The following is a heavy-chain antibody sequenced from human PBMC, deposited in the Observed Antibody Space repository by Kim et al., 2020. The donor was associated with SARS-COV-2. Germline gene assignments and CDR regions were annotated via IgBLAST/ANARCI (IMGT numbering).Heavy chain of an antibody. V-gene: IGHV3-64D*06. J-gene: IGHJ6*02. D-gene: IGHD3-10*01. Sequence: GGSLRLSCSASGFTFSNYALQWVRQAPGKGLEYVSVIASKGNNTYYADSVKGRFTISRDNAKNTLYLQMNSLRVEDTAVYYCLKWFGENLPPHGMDVWG. CDR3: LKWFGENLPPHGMDV. CDR2: IASKGNNT. CDR1: GFTFSNYA.